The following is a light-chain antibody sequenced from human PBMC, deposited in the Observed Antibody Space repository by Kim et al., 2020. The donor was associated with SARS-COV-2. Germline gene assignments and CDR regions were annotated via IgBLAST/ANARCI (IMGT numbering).Light chain of an antibody. CDR1: SSDVGGNIY. V-gene: IGLV2-11*03. CDR2: EVS. Sequence: GQSVSTSGTGTSSDVGGNIYVSWYQQIPGTAPKLIIYEVSRRPSGVPDRFSGSRSGNTASLSISGLQAEDEADYYCCSYVGSFILLFGGGTKVTVL. CDR3: CSYVGSFILL. J-gene: IGLJ2*01.